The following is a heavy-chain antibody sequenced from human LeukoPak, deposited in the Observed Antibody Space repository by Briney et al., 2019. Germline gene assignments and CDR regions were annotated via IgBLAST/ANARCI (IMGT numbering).Heavy chain of an antibody. D-gene: IGHD3-10*01. CDR2: INHSGST. V-gene: IGHV4-34*01. CDR3: ARGRRRITMVRGVICGDKFDY. J-gene: IGHJ4*02. Sequence: PSETLSLTCAVYGGSFSGYYWSWIRQPPGKGLEWIGEINHSGSTNYNPSLKSRVTISVGTSKNQFSLELSSVTAADTAVYYCARGRRRITMVRGVICGDKFDYWGQGTLVTVSS. CDR1: GGSFSGYY.